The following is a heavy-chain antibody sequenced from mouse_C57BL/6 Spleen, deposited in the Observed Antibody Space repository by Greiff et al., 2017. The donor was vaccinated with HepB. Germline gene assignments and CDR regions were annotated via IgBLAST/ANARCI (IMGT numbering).Heavy chain of an antibody. CDR3: ARGDHDVRLYAMDY. V-gene: IGHV1-64*01. CDR1: GYTFTSYW. CDR2: IHPNSGST. D-gene: IGHD2-4*01. J-gene: IGHJ4*01. Sequence: QVQLQQPGAELVKPGASVKLSCKASGYTFTSYWMHWVKQRPGQGLEWIGMIHPNSGSTNYNEKFKSKATLTVDKSSSTAYMQLSSLTSEDSAVYYCARGDHDVRLYAMDYWGQGTSVTVSS.